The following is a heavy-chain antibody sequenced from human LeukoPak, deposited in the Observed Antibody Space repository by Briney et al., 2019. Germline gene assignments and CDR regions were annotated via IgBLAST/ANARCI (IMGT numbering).Heavy chain of an antibody. D-gene: IGHD3-10*01. CDR2: ISSNSENR. CDR3: AKDIGFGITMFRAMDV. V-gene: IGHV3-9*01. CDR1: GFTFDDYA. J-gene: IGHJ6*04. Sequence: GRSLRLSCAASGFTFDDYAMHWGRQAPGKGLEWVSGISSNSENRGYAESVKGRFTISRDDAKNSLFLQMNSLKTEDTALYYCAKDIGFGITMFRAMDVWGKGTMVTISS.